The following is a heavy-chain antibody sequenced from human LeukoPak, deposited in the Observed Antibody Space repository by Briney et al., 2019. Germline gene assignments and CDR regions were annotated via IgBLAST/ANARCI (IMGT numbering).Heavy chain of an antibody. Sequence: SETLSLTCTVSGGSISSYYWSWIRQPPGKGLEWIGYIYYSGSTNYNPSLKSRVTISVDTSKNQFSLKLSSVTAADTAVYYCAAWPRNRRYYYYGMDVWGQGTTVTVSS. CDR2: IYYSGST. V-gene: IGHV4-59*01. J-gene: IGHJ6*02. CDR3: AAWPRNRRYYYYGMDV. D-gene: IGHD1-14*01. CDR1: GGSISSYY.